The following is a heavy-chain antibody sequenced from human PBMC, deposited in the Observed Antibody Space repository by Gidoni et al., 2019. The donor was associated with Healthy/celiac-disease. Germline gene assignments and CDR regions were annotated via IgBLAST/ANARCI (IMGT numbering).Heavy chain of an antibody. V-gene: IGHV4-59*08. D-gene: IGHD5-18*01. Sequence: QVQLQASGPGLVKPSETLSLTCPVSGGSISSYYWSWIRQPPGKGLEWIGYIYYSGSTNYNPSLKSRVTISVDTSKNQFSLKLSSVTAADTAVYYCARTQTEYRGYSYGYPYFDYWGQGTLVTVSS. CDR2: IYYSGST. CDR1: GGSISSYY. J-gene: IGHJ4*02. CDR3: ARTQTEYRGYSYGYPYFDY.